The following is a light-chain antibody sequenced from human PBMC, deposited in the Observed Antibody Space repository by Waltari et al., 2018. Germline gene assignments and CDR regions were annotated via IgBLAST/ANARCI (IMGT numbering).Light chain of an antibody. J-gene: IGLJ2*01. Sequence: QSALTQPASVSGSPGQSLTIFCTGTIHDIGYYNFASWYQQHPDKAPRLIIFDVTRWPSGVSHRFSGSKSGSAASLTISGLQAEDEADYYCASYTNTNTIIFGEGTKVAVL. CDR2: DVT. CDR3: ASYTNTNTII. V-gene: IGLV2-14*03. CDR1: IHDIGYYNF.